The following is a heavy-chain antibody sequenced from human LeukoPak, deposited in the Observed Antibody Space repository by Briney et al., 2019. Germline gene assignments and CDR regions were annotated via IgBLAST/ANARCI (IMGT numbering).Heavy chain of an antibody. CDR1: GGSISSGSYY. Sequence: PSQTLSLTCTVSGGSISSGSYYWSWIRQPAGKGLEWIGRIYTSGSTNYNPSLKSRVTISVDTSKNQFSLKLSSVTAADTAVYYCARWTDYGGGWFDPWGQGTLVTVSS. CDR2: IYTSGST. J-gene: IGHJ5*02. CDR3: ARWTDYGGGWFDP. D-gene: IGHD4-23*01. V-gene: IGHV4-61*02.